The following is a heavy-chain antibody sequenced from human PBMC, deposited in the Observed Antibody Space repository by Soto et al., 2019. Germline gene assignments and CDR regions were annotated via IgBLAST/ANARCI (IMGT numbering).Heavy chain of an antibody. J-gene: IGHJ5*02. CDR1: GFAFSTYS. CDR2: ISGDPRTV. D-gene: IGHD2-21*01. Sequence: GGSLRLSCAASGFAFSTYSMNWVRQAPGKGLEWISYISGDPRTVDYADSVKGRFTISRDNADNSVFLQMNSLRVADTAVYYCARDLDWAFDNWGQGTLVTVSS. CDR3: ARDLDWAFDN. V-gene: IGHV3-48*04.